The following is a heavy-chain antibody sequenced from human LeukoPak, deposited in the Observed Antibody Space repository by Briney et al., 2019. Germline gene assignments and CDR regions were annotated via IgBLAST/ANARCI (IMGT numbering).Heavy chain of an antibody. CDR3: ARSVDYWRYFDY. D-gene: IGHD4-11*01. J-gene: IGHJ4*02. CDR1: GGTFSSYA. Sequence: SVKVSCKASGGTFSSYAISWVRQAPGQGLEWMGGIIPIFGTANYAQKFQGRVTITTDESTSTAYMELSSLRSEDTAVYYCARSVDYWRYFDYWGQGTLVTVSS. V-gene: IGHV1-69*05. CDR2: IIPIFGTA.